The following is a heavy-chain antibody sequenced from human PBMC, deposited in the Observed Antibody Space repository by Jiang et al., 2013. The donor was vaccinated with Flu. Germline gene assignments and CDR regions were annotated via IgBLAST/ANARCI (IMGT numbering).Heavy chain of an antibody. V-gene: IGHV4-34*01. CDR1: GGSFSGYY. D-gene: IGHD6-19*01. CDR3: ATSAGYSSGWYVGDFDY. J-gene: IGHJ4*02. Sequence: LLKPSETLSLTCAVYGGSFSGYYWSWIRQPPGKGLEWIGEINHSGSTNYNPSLKSRVTISVDTPKNQFSLKLSPVTAADTAVYYCATSAGYSSGWYVGDFDYWGQGTLVTVSS. CDR2: INHSGST.